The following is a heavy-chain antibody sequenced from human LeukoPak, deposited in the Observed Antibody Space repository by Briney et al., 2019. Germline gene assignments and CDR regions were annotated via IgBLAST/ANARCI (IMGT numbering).Heavy chain of an antibody. CDR2: IYSGGST. Sequence: PGGSLRLSCAASGFTVSSNYMSWVRQAPGKGLEWVSVIYSGGSTYYADSVKGRFTISRDNSKNTLYLQMNSLRAEDTAVYYCAREIMITFGGVIVAYFDYWGQGTLVTVSS. CDR1: GFTVSSNY. D-gene: IGHD3-16*02. J-gene: IGHJ4*02. V-gene: IGHV3-66*01. CDR3: AREIMITFGGVIVAYFDY.